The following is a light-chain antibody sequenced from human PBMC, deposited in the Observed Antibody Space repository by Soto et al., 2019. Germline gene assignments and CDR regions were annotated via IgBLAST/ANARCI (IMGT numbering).Light chain of an antibody. V-gene: IGKV3-15*01. CDR3: QQYNNWPPIT. J-gene: IGKJ5*01. CDR1: QSVRSN. Sequence: IVMTQSPATLSVSPGERAILSCRASQSVRSNLAWYQQKPGQAPRILIYGASTRATGIPARFSGSGSGTEFTLTISSLQSEDFAVYCCQQYNNWPPITFGQGTRLEI. CDR2: GAS.